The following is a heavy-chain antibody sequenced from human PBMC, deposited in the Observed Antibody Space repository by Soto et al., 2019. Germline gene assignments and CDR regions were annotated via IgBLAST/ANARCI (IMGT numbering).Heavy chain of an antibody. D-gene: IGHD6-13*01. J-gene: IGHJ6*02. CDR2: MNPNSGNT. Sequence: ASVKVSCKASGYTFTSYDINWVRQATGQGLEWMGWMNPNSGNTGYAQKFQGRVTMTRNTSISTAYMELSSLRSEDTAVYYCARESPISSSWYGTYYYYGMDVWGQETTVTV. CDR1: GYTFTSYD. CDR3: ARESPISSSWYGTYYYYGMDV. V-gene: IGHV1-8*01.